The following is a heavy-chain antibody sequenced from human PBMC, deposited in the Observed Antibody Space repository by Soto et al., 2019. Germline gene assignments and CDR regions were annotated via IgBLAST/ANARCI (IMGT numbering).Heavy chain of an antibody. J-gene: IGHJ4*02. D-gene: IGHD1-1*01. V-gene: IGHV3-74*01. Sequence: GGSLRLSCAASGFTFSMFWMHWVRQVPGKGPEWVSRINDDGISTNYADSVKGRLTISRDNAKNILYLQMNALRVEDTAVYYCTRGPRSTSTGTGAFWGQGTLVTVSS. CDR2: INDDGIST. CDR3: TRGPRSTSTGTGAF. CDR1: GFTFSMFW.